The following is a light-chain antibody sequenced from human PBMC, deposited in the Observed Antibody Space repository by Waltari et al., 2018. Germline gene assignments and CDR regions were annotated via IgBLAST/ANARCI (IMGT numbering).Light chain of an antibody. Sequence: SSELTQDPAVSVALGQTVRITCQGDSLRSYYASWYQQKAGQAPVLVIYGKNNRPSGIPDRFSGSSSGNTASLTITRAQAEDEADYYGNSRDSSGNPLVAFGGGTKLTVL. CDR1: SLRSYY. J-gene: IGLJ2*01. CDR2: GKN. CDR3: NSRDSSGNPLVA. V-gene: IGLV3-19*01.